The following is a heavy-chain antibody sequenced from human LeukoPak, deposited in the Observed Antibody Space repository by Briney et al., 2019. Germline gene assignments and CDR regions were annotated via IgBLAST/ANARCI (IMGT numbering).Heavy chain of an antibody. D-gene: IGHD3-22*01. Sequence: SETLSLTCTVSGGSISSYYWSWIRQPPGKGLEWIGYIYNTGSTNYNPSLKSRVTMSVDTSKNQFSLKLSSVAAADTAVYYCASHADSSGYYHNFDYWGQGTLVTVSS. CDR1: GGSISSYY. V-gene: IGHV4-59*08. J-gene: IGHJ4*02. CDR3: ASHADSSGYYHNFDY. CDR2: IYNTGST.